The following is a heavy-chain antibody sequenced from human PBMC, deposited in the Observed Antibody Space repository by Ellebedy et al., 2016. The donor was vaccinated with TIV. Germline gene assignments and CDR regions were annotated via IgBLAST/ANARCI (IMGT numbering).Heavy chain of an antibody. CDR3: ARETVGAGPACDV. CDR1: GFTFSTYA. Sequence: PGGSLRLSCAASGFTFSTYAMSWVRQAPGKGMEWVSSITDSGDNTYYADSLKGRFTISRDNSKNTLDLQMNTLKAEDTAVYYCARETVGAGPACDVWGQGTMVTVSS. D-gene: IGHD4-23*01. CDR2: ITDSGDNT. J-gene: IGHJ3*01. V-gene: IGHV3-23*01.